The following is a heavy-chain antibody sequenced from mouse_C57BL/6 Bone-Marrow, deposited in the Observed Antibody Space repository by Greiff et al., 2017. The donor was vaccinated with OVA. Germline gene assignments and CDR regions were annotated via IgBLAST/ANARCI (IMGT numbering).Heavy chain of an antibody. CDR1: GYTFTSYW. Sequence: QVQLQQPGAELVRPGSSVKLSCKASGYTFTSYWMDWVKQRPGQGLEWIGNIYPSDSETHYNQKFKDKATLTVDKSSSTAYMQLSSLTSEDSAVYYCARGTGTRYFDVWGTGTTVTVSS. D-gene: IGHD4-1*01. J-gene: IGHJ1*03. CDR2: IYPSDSET. CDR3: ARGTGTRYFDV. V-gene: IGHV1-61*01.